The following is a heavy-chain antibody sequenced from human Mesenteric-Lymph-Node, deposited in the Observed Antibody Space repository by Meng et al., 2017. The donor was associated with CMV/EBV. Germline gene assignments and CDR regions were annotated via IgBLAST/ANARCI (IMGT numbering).Heavy chain of an antibody. CDR3: ARIAYDANYFDY. D-gene: IGHD4/OR15-4a*01. J-gene: IGHJ4*02. CDR2: ISPYNDDT. CDR1: GYTFNSYG. Sequence: ASVKVSCKASGYTFNSYGLTWVRQAPGQGLEWMGWISPYNDDTNYAQKLQGRVTLTTDTSTSTAYMELRSLRSVDTAVYYCARIAYDANYFDYWGQGTLVTVSS. V-gene: IGHV1-18*01.